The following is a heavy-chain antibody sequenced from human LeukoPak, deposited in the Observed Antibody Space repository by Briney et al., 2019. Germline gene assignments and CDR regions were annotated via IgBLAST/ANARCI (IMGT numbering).Heavy chain of an antibody. J-gene: IGHJ4*02. V-gene: IGHV3-23*01. CDR1: GLTFSSYA. CDR3: AKDPWGSRGYFDY. Sequence: GESLRLSCAASGLTFSSYAMIWVRQAPGKGLEWVSAISGSGGDTYYADSVKGRFTIFRDNSKNTVYLRMNSLRAEDTAVYYCAKDPWGSRGYFDYWGQGTLVTVSS. D-gene: IGHD7-27*01. CDR2: ISGSGGDT.